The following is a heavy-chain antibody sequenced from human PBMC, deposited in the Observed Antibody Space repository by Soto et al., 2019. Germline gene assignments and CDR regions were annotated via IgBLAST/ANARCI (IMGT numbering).Heavy chain of an antibody. J-gene: IGHJ4*02. CDR3: IRIVKTTMTTLDY. CDR1: GFTFSSYS. D-gene: IGHD4-17*01. Sequence: GSLRLSCAASGFTFSSYSMNWVRQAPGKGLEWVSYISDSGSTIYYADSVKGRFTISRDNAKNSLYLQMNSLRDEDTAVYYCIRIVKTTMTTLDYWGQGTLVTVSS. V-gene: IGHV3-48*02. CDR2: ISDSGSTI.